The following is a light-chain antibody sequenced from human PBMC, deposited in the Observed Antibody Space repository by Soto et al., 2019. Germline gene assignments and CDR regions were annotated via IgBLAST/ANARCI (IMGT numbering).Light chain of an antibody. CDR3: QQRRSWPPTIP. CDR1: QSVSSN. V-gene: IGKV3-15*01. Sequence: EIVMTQSPATQSVSXGERATLSCRASQSVSSNLAWYQQKPGQAPRLLIYGASTRATGIPARFSGSGSGTDFTLTISSLEPEDFAVYYCQQRRSWPPTIPFGQGTRLAIK. CDR2: GAS. J-gene: IGKJ5*01.